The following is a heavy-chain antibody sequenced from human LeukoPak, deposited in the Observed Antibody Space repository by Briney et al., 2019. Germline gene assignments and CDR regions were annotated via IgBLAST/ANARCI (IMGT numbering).Heavy chain of an antibody. V-gene: IGHV1-58*02. Sequence: GASVTVSCKASGFTFTSSAMQWVRPARGQRREWIGWIVVGSGNTNYAQKFHARVTITRDMSTNTAYKELRSLLSEDTAVYYCAADLAGDILTGYYFNWFDPWGQGTLVTVSS. CDR3: AADLAGDILTGYYFNWFDP. J-gene: IGHJ5*02. CDR2: IVVGSGNT. D-gene: IGHD3-9*01. CDR1: GFTFTSSA.